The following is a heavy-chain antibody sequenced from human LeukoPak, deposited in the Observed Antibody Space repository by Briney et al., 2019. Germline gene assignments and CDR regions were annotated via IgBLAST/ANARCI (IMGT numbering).Heavy chain of an antibody. Sequence: SETLSLTCSVSGDSMSTFYWSWIRQPPGNRLEWIGYIYYSGTTNYNPTLKSRVPISVDTSKTQFSLKLNSVTAADTAVYFCARIGSGNSGFHDYWGQGTLVAVSS. CDR1: GDSMSTFY. CDR3: ARIGSGNSGFHDY. J-gene: IGHJ4*02. D-gene: IGHD2/OR15-2a*01. CDR2: IYYSGTT. V-gene: IGHV4-59*01.